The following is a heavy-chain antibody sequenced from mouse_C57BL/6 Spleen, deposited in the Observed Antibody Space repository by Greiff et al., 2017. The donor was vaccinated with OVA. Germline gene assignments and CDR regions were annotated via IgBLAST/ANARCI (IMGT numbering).Heavy chain of an antibody. CDR3: AREGPDYIGY. J-gene: IGHJ2*01. Sequence: EVQLQQSGPELVKPGASVKISCKASGYTFTDYYMNWVKQSHGKSLEWIGDINPNNGGTSYNQKFKGKATLTVDKSSSTAYMELRSLTSEDSAVYYCAREGPDYIGYWGQGTTRTVSS. V-gene: IGHV1-26*01. CDR2: INPNNGGT. CDR1: GYTFTDYY. D-gene: IGHD3-3*01.